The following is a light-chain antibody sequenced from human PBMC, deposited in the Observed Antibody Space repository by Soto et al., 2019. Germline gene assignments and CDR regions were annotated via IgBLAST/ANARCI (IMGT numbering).Light chain of an antibody. CDR2: RNN. CDR3: AAWDDSLSGNWV. CDR1: SSNIGSNY. V-gene: IGLV1-47*01. Sequence: QSVRTQPPSASGTPGQRVTISCSGSSSNIGSNYVYWYQQLPGTAPKLLIYRNNQRPSGVPDRFSGSKSGTSASLAISGLRSEDEADYYCAAWDDSLSGNWVFGGGTKLTVL. J-gene: IGLJ3*02.